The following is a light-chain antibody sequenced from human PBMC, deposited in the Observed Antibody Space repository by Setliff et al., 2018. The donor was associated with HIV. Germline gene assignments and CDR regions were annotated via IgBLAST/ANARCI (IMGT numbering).Light chain of an antibody. J-gene: IGLJ1*01. CDR2: DDG. V-gene: IGLV3-21*03. Sequence: SYELTQPVSVSVAPGKTARITCGGNNIGSKTVHWYQQKPGQAPVLVIYDDGDRSSGIPERFSGSNSGTTATLTISRVEAGDEADYYCQVWDSRSDHFVFGTGTKGTV. CDR1: NIGSKT. CDR3: QVWDSRSDHFV.